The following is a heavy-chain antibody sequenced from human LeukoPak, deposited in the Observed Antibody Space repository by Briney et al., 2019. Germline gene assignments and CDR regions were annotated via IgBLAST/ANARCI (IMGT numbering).Heavy chain of an antibody. V-gene: IGHV3-23*01. D-gene: IGHD3-10*01. CDR3: AKDHLLWFGVFDY. CDR2: ISGSGGST. Sequence: GGSLRLSCAASGFTFSSYAMSWVRQAPGKGLEWVSAISGSGGSTYYADSVKGRFIISRDNSKNTLYLQMNSLRAEDTAVYYCAKDHLLWFGVFDYCVQGTLVTVSS. CDR1: GFTFSSYA. J-gene: IGHJ4*02.